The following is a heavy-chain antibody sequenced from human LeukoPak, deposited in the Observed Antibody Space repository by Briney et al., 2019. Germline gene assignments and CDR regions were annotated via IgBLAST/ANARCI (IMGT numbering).Heavy chain of an antibody. CDR2: IYSGGST. Sequence: QPGVSLRLYCAASGFTVSSNYMSWVRQARGKGLEWVSVIYSGGSTYYADSVKGRFTISRDNSKNTLYLQMNSLRAEDTAVYYCARDGLYSTELYYFDYWGQGTLVTVSS. J-gene: IGHJ4*02. CDR3: ARDGLYSTELYYFDY. V-gene: IGHV3-66*01. CDR1: GFTVSSNY. D-gene: IGHD2-2*02.